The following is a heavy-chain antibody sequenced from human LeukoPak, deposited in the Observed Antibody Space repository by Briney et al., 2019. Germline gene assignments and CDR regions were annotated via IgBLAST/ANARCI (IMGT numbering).Heavy chain of an antibody. V-gene: IGHV3-74*01. CDR2: INSAGIST. Sequence: PGGSLRLSCTASGFXFSSYWIHWVRQVPGKGLVWVSRINSAGISTNYADSVKGRFTISRDNAKNTLYLQMNSLRAEDTAIYYCARDIAAAVDYWGQGTLVTVSS. D-gene: IGHD6-13*01. CDR3: ARDIAAAVDY. CDR1: GFXFSSYW. J-gene: IGHJ4*02.